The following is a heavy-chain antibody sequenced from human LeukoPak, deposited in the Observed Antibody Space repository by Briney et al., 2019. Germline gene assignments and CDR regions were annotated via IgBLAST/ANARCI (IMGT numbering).Heavy chain of an antibody. CDR1: GYTSTSHG. CDR3: ARGTDY. V-gene: IGHV1-18*01. J-gene: IGHJ4*02. CDR2: ITVNNGYT. Sequence: ASVKVSCKAAGYTSTSHGFIWLRQAPGQGLEWMGWITVNNGYTKYAQELQGRVTMTRNTSISTAYMELSSLRSEDTAVYYCARGTDYWGQGTLVTVSS.